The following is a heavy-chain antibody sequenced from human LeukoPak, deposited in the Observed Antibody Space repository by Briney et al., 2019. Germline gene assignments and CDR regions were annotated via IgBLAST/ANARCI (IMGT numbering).Heavy chain of an antibody. Sequence: SETLSLTCTVSGGSISSYYWSWIRQPPGKGLECMGYIYYSGSTNYNPSLKSRVTISVDTSKNQFSLKLSSVTAADTAVYYCARDGGIVGATPYFDYWGQGTLVTVSS. J-gene: IGHJ4*02. V-gene: IGHV4-59*01. CDR2: IYYSGST. D-gene: IGHD1-26*01. CDR1: GGSISSYY. CDR3: ARDGGIVGATPYFDY.